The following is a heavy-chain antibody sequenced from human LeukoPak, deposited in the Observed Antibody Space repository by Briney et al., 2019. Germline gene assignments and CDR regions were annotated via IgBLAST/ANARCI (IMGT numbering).Heavy chain of an antibody. Sequence: GASVKVSCKASGYTFTSYYMHWVRQAPGQGLEWMGIINPSGGSTSYAQKFQGRVTMTRDMSTSTVYMELSSLRSEDTAVYHCARGVGRNDAFDIWGQGTMVTVSS. J-gene: IGHJ3*02. V-gene: IGHV1-46*01. CDR2: INPSGGST. CDR1: GYTFTSYY. CDR3: ARGVGRNDAFDI.